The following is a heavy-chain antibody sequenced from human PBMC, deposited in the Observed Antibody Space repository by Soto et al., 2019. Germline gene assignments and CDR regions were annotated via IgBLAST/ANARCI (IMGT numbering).Heavy chain of an antibody. J-gene: IGHJ4*02. V-gene: IGHV1-18*01. CDR2: VAGDNGHR. D-gene: IGHD2-15*01. Sequence: ASVKVSCKASGYTFTTHGISWVRQAPGQGLEWMGWVAGDNGHRNYAQSLQGRVTMTTDTSTNTAYMELRSLRSDDTAVYYCARDLGYCRGGTSGYFFDYWGQGTPVTVSS. CDR1: GYTFTTHG. CDR3: ARDLGYCRGGTSGYFFDY.